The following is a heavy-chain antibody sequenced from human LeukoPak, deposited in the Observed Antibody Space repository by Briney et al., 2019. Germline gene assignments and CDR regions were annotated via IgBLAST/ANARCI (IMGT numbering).Heavy chain of an antibody. V-gene: IGHV4-59*08. Sequence: PSETLSLTCTVSGGSISSYYWSWIRQPPGKGLEWIGYIYYSGSTNYNPSLKSRVTISVDTSKNQFSLKLSSVTAADTAVYYCARLYSSGWYGVGDWFDPWGQGALVTVSS. CDR2: IYYSGST. CDR1: GGSISSYY. J-gene: IGHJ5*02. CDR3: ARLYSSGWYGVGDWFDP. D-gene: IGHD6-19*01.